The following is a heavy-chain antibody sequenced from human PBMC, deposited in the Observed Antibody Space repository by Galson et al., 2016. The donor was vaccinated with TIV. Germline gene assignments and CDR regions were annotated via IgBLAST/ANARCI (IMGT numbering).Heavy chain of an antibody. CDR2: VSYDGNNE. V-gene: IGHV3-30*18. CDR3: AKEVERRLPY. D-gene: IGHD1-1*01. Sequence: SLRLSCADPGFTFSHYSMHWVRQAPGKGLQWVSVVSYDGNNENYADSVKGRFTISRDNSKNTLYLQMNSLGTEDTAVYYCAKEVERRLPYWGQGTLVTVSS. CDR1: GFTFSHYS. J-gene: IGHJ4*02.